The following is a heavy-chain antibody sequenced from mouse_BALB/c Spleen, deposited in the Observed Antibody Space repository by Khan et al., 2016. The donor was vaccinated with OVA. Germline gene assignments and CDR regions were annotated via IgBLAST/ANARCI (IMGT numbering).Heavy chain of an antibody. J-gene: IGHJ4*01. V-gene: IGHV9-3-1*01. CDR1: GYTFTNYG. D-gene: IGHD2-14*01. CDR2: INTSTGEP. Sequence: QIQLVQSGPELKKPGATVKISCKASGYTFTNYGMNWVRQAPGKGLKWMGWINTSTGEPTYADDFRGRFAFSLETSASTAYLQINNLKDEDTATYFCARVGYSGTMDYWGQGTSVTVSS. CDR3: ARVGYSGTMDY.